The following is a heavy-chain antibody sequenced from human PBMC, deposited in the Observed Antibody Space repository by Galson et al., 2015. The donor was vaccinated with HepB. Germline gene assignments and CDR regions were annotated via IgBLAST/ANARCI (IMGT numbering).Heavy chain of an antibody. V-gene: IGHV6-1*01. CDR2: TYYRSKWYN. D-gene: IGHD2-2*01. J-gene: IGHJ6*02. CDR1: GDSVSSNSAA. CDR3: ARDTPPPCSITTCIQSGEPLWFYYSGMYV. Sequence: CAISGDSVSSNSAAWNWIRQSPSRGLEWLGRTYYRSKWYNDYAISVESRITINPDTSKNQFSLQLNSVNPEETAVDYWARDTPPPCSITTCIQSGEPLWFYYSGMYVWGQGTTVTVSS.